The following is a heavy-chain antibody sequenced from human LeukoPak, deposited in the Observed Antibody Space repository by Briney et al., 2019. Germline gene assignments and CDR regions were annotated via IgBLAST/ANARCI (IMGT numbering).Heavy chain of an antibody. J-gene: IGHJ4*02. CDR1: GGSFSGYY. CDR2: INHSGST. Sequence: SETLSLTCVVYGGSFSGYYWSWIRQPPGKGLEWIGEINHSGSTNYNPSLKSRVTISVDTSKNQFSLKLSSVTAADTAVYYCAREYSSSWSEGIDYWGQGTLVTVSS. CDR3: AREYSSSWSEGIDY. V-gene: IGHV4-34*01. D-gene: IGHD6-13*01.